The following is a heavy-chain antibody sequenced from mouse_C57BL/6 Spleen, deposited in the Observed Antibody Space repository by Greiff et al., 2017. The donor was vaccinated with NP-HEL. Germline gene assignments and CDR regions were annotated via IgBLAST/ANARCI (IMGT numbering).Heavy chain of an antibody. CDR2: ISYDGSN. CDR1: GYSITSGYY. Sequence: VQLQQSGPGLVKPSQSLSLTCSVTGYSITSGYYWNWIRQFPGNKLEWMGYISYDGSNNYNPSLKNRISITRDTSKNQFFLKLNSVTTEDIATYYCARGDYDWFAYWGQGTLVTVSA. D-gene: IGHD2-4*01. V-gene: IGHV3-6*01. CDR3: ARGDYDWFAY. J-gene: IGHJ3*01.